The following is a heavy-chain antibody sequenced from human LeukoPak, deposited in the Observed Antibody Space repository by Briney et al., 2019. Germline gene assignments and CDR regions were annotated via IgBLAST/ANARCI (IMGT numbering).Heavy chain of an antibody. CDR3: ARDRRVQLWSPAGFDY. CDR2: INSSSSYI. Sequence: GGSVRLSCAASGFTFTTYWMTWVRQAPGKGLEWVSSINSSSSYIYYADSVKGRFTISRDNAKNSLYLQMNSLRAEDTAVYYCARDRRVQLWSPAGFDYWGQGTLVTVSS. V-gene: IGHV3-21*01. CDR1: GFTFTTYW. J-gene: IGHJ4*02. D-gene: IGHD5-18*01.